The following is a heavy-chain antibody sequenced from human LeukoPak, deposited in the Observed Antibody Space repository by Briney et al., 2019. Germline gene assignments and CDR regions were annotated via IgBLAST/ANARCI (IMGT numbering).Heavy chain of an antibody. J-gene: IGHJ4*02. V-gene: IGHV4-34*01. CDR2: INHSGST. D-gene: IGHD6-6*01. CDR3: ARGRAARPDLPIDY. CDR1: GGSFSGDY. Sequence: PSETLSLTCAVYGGSFSGDYWSWIRQPPGKGLEWIGEINHSGSTNYNPSLKSRVTISVDTSKNQFSLKLSSVTAADTAVYYCARGRAARPDLPIDYWGQGTLVTVSS.